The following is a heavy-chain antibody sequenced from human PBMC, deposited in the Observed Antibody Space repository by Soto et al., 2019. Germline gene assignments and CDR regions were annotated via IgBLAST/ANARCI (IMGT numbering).Heavy chain of an antibody. CDR3: ARVRYCSGGSCYPRFDP. CDR1: GGSISSGGYY. Sequence: QVQLQESGPGLVKPSQTLSLTYTVSGGSISSGGYYWSWIRQHPGKGLEWIGYIYYSGSTYYNPSRKSRVTISVDTSKNQFSLKLSSVTAADTAVYYCARVRYCSGGSCYPRFDPWGQGTLVTVSS. J-gene: IGHJ5*02. D-gene: IGHD2-15*01. V-gene: IGHV4-31*03. CDR2: IYYSGST.